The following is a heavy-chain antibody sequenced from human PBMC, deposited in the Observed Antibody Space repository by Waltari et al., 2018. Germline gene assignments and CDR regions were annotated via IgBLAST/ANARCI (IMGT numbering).Heavy chain of an antibody. J-gene: IGHJ4*02. CDR3: ASERAAAPFDY. D-gene: IGHD6-13*01. CDR1: GFTFRSYW. V-gene: IGHV3-7*01. Sequence: EVQLVESGGGLVQPGGSLRLSCAASGFTFRSYWLSWVRQAPGKGLEWVANIKQDGSEKYYVDSVKGRFTISRDNAKNSLYLQMNSLRAEDTAVYYCASERAAAPFDYWGQGTLVTVSS. CDR2: IKQDGSEK.